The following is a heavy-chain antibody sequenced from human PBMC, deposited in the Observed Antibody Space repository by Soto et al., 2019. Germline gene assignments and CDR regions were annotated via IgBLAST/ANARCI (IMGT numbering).Heavy chain of an antibody. CDR3: ARPDHMPGYYFDY. CDR1: GASISSSSYY. J-gene: IGHJ4*02. V-gene: IGHV4-39*01. CDR2: IIYSGTT. Sequence: PSDTLSLTCTDSGASISSSSYYRGSSGYYRGWIRQPPGKGLEWIGNIIYSGTTYYNPSLKSRVTISVDTSKNQFSLKLSSVTAADTALYYCARPDHMPGYYFDYWGQGTLGTGSS. D-gene: IGHD2-2*01.